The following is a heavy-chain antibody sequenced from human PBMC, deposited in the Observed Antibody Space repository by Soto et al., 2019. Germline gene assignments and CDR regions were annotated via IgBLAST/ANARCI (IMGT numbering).Heavy chain of an antibody. Sequence: QVQLVQSGAEVKKPESSVKVSCKASGGTFSIYAISWVRQAPGQGLEWMGGIIPIFGTADYAQKFQGRVTITADESTSTASMELSSLRSEDTAVYYCARHLEPPSSGMDVWGQGTTVTVSS. D-gene: IGHD1-1*01. CDR2: IIPIFGTA. V-gene: IGHV1-69*12. CDR1: GGTFSIYA. J-gene: IGHJ6*02. CDR3: ARHLEPPSSGMDV.